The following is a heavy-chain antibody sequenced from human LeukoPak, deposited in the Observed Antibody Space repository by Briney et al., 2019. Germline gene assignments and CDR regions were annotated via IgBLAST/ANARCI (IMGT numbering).Heavy chain of an antibody. V-gene: IGHV4-59*01. CDR3: ARLPTSYYDILTGPPGYYYYMDV. CDR2: IYYSGST. D-gene: IGHD3-9*01. Sequence: SETLSLTCTVSGGSISSYYWSWIRQPPGKGLEWIGYIYYSGSTNYNPSLKSRVTISVDTSKNQFSLKLSSVTAADTAVYYCARLPTSYYDILTGPPGYYYYMDVWGKGTTITVSS. J-gene: IGHJ6*03. CDR1: GGSISSYY.